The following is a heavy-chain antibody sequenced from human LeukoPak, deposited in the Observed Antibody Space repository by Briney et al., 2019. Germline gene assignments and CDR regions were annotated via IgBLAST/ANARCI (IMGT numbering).Heavy chain of an antibody. CDR2: IIPIFGIA. D-gene: IGHD6-6*01. CDR3: ARVEIAARLGWYFDL. V-gene: IGHV1-69*10. J-gene: IGHJ2*01. Sequence: SVKVSCKASGGTFSSYAISWVRQAPGQGREWMGGIIPIFGIANYTQKFQGRVTITADKSTSTAYMELSSLRSEDTAVYYCARVEIAARLGWYFDLWGRGTLVTVSS. CDR1: GGTFSSYA.